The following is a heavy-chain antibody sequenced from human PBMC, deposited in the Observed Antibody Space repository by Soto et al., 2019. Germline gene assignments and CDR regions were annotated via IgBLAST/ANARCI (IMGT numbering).Heavy chain of an antibody. D-gene: IGHD3-3*01. CDR1: GGSISSYY. CDR3: ARMYYDFWSGYYPRGWFDP. CDR2: IYYSGST. V-gene: IGHV4-59*01. Sequence: SETLSLTCTVSGGSISSYYWSWIRQPPGKGLEWIGYIYYSGSTNYNPSLKSRVTISVDTSKNQFSLKLSSVTAADTAAYYCARMYYDFWSGYYPRGWFDPWGQGTLVTVPS. J-gene: IGHJ5*02.